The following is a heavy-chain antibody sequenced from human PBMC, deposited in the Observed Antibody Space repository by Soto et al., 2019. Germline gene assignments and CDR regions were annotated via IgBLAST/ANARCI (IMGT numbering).Heavy chain of an antibody. CDR3: ARATTVTSSFYYYGLDV. D-gene: IGHD4-17*01. J-gene: IGHJ6*02. CDR2: IYYNGNT. V-gene: IGHV4-30-4*08. Sequence: QVQLQESGPGLVKPSQTLSLTCSVSGGSITNDDYYWTWIRQPPGKGLEWIGHIYYNGNTYYNPSLKGRLTLSLDTSQNQFSLHLTSLIAPDSASYFCARATTVTSSFYYYGLDVWGQGTTVNVSS. CDR1: GGSITNDDYY.